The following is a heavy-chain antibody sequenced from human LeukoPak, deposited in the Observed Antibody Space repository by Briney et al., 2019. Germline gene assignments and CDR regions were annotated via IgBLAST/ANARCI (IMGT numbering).Heavy chain of an antibody. D-gene: IGHD3-10*02. Sequence: GGSLRLSCATSGSTFSSYAMSWVRQAPGKGLEWVSTVSGGGGSTWYADSVKGRFTISRDNSKNTLYLQMNSLRAEDTAVYYCATYVRGDFDYWGQGTLVTVSS. CDR3: ATYVRGDFDY. CDR1: GSTFSSYA. CDR2: VSGGGGST. J-gene: IGHJ4*02. V-gene: IGHV3-23*01.